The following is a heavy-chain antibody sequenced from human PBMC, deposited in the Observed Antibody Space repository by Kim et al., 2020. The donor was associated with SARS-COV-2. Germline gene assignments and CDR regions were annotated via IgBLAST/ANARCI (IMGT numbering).Heavy chain of an antibody. J-gene: IGHJ6*02. CDR2: IYYSGST. CDR3: ARHWGYYDILTGYPYYYYYGMDV. V-gene: IGHV4-39*01. D-gene: IGHD3-9*01. CDR1: GGSISSSSYY. Sequence: SETLSLTCTVSGGSISSSSYYWGWIRQPPGKGLEWIGSIYYSGSTYYNPSLKSRVTISVDTSKNQFSLKLSSVTAADTAVYYCARHWGYYDILTGYPYYYYYGMDVWGQGTTVTVSS.